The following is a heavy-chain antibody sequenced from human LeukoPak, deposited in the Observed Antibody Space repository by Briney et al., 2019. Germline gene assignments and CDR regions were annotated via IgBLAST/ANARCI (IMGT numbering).Heavy chain of an antibody. CDR2: IRSKANSYAT. J-gene: IGHJ4*02. V-gene: IGHV3-73*01. CDR1: GLTFSGSA. D-gene: IGHD2-15*01. CDR3: TRHGSPPY. Sequence: GGSLRLSCAASGLTFSGSAMHWVRQASGKGLEWVGRIRSKANSYATAYAASVKGRFTISRDDSKNTAYLQMNSLKTEDTAVYYCTRHGSPPYWGQGTLVTVSS.